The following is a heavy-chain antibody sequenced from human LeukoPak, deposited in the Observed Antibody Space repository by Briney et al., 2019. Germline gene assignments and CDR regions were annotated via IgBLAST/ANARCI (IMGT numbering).Heavy chain of an antibody. J-gene: IGHJ4*02. CDR3: ARVDCSSTSCFSFDY. CDR1: GFTFGSYA. Sequence: GGSLRLSCAASGFTFGSYAMHWVRQAPGKGLEWVAVISYDGSNKYYADSVKGRFTISRDNSKNTLYLQMNSLRAEDTAVYYCARVDCSSTSCFSFDYWGQGTLVTVSS. V-gene: IGHV3-30*01. CDR2: ISYDGSNK. D-gene: IGHD2-2*01.